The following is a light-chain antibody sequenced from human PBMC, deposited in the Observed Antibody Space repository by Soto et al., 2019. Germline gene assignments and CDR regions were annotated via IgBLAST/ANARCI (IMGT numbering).Light chain of an antibody. CDR2: DVS. Sequence: QSALTQPRSVSGSPGQSVTISCTGTSSDVGGYNYVSWYQQHPGKAPKLMIYDVSKRLSGVPDRFSGSKSGNTASLTISGXXAEDEADYYCCSYAGSYTFDVFGTGTK. J-gene: IGLJ1*01. CDR1: SSDVGGYNY. V-gene: IGLV2-11*01. CDR3: CSYAGSYTFDV.